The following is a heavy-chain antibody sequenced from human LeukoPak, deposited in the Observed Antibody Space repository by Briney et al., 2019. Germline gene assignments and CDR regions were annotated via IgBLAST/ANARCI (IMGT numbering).Heavy chain of an antibody. Sequence: SETLSLTCAVSGGSISSGGYSWSWIRQPPGKGLEWIGYIYHSGSTYYNPSLKSRVTISVDRSKNQFSLKLSSVTAADTAVYYCARDRRRGYYDSSGTDDAFDIWGQGTMVTVSS. J-gene: IGHJ3*02. CDR2: IYHSGST. CDR1: GGSISSGGYS. CDR3: ARDRRRGYYDSSGTDDAFDI. V-gene: IGHV4-30-2*01. D-gene: IGHD3-22*01.